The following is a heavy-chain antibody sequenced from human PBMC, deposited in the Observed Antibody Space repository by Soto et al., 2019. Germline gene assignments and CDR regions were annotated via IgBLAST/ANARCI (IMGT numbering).Heavy chain of an antibody. V-gene: IGHV3-30*18. D-gene: IGHD6-19*01. J-gene: IGHJ4*02. Sequence: QVQLVESGGGVVQPGRSLRLSCAASGFTFSSYGMHWVRQAPGKGLEWVAVISYYGSNKYYADSVKGRFTISRDNSKNTLYLQMNSLRAEDTAVYYCAKGIAVAGTFDYWGQGTLVTVSS. CDR1: GFTFSSYG. CDR2: ISYYGSNK. CDR3: AKGIAVAGTFDY.